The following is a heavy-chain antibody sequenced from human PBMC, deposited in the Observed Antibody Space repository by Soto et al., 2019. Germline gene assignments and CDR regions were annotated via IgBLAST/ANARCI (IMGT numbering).Heavy chain of an antibody. CDR2: ISGGGGGT. CDR3: AKDTHNSGWYSFEY. Sequence: EVQLLESGGGLVQPGGSLRLSCAASGFTFSSYGMSWVRQAPGKGLEWVSVISGGGGGTNYADSVKGRFTISRDNSKNTLYLQMNSLRAEDTAVYYCAKDTHNSGWYSFEYWGQGTLVTVSS. D-gene: IGHD6-19*01. J-gene: IGHJ4*02. V-gene: IGHV3-23*01. CDR1: GFTFSSYG.